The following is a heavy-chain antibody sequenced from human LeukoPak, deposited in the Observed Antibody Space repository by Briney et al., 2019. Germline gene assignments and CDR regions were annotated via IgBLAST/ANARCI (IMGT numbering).Heavy chain of an antibody. CDR1: GGSISSGGYY. Sequence: SETLSLTCTVSGGSISSGGYYWSWIRQHPGKGLEWIGYIYHSGSTYYNPSLKSRVTISVDRSKNQFSLKLSSVTAADTAVYYCARGWIAAGCFDYWGQGTLVTVSS. CDR2: IYHSGST. V-gene: IGHV4-30-2*01. D-gene: IGHD6-13*01. J-gene: IGHJ4*02. CDR3: ARGWIAAGCFDY.